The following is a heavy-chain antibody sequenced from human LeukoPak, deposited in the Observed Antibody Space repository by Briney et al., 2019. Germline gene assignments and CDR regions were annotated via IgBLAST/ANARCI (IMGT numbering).Heavy chain of an antibody. CDR1: GYTFTGYY. D-gene: IGHD3-22*01. Sequence: ASVKVSCKASGYTFTGYYMHWVRQAPGQGLEWMGWINPNSGATNYAQKFQGRVTMTRDTSISTAYMELSRLRSDDTAVYYCASPVYDSSGYLHDAFDIWGQGTMVTVSS. CDR3: ASPVYDSSGYLHDAFDI. J-gene: IGHJ3*02. CDR2: INPNSGAT. V-gene: IGHV1-2*02.